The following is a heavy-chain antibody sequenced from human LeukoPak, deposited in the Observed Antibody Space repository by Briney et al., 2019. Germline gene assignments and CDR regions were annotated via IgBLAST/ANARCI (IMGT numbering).Heavy chain of an antibody. D-gene: IGHD2-21*02. CDR2: ITSGGST. V-gene: IGHV3-23*01. J-gene: IGHJ4*02. CDR3: AKRLPVVGDRNRAFDY. Sequence: GGSLRLSCAASGFTFSNYAMNWVRQAPGKGLDWFSAITSGGSTYYADSVKGRFTISRDNSKNTLYLQMNSLRAEDTAVYYCAKRLPVVGDRNRAFDYWGQGTLVTVSS. CDR1: GFTFSNYA.